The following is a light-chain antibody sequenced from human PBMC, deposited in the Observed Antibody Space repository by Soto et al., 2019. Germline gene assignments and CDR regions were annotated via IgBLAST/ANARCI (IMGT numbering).Light chain of an antibody. J-gene: IGLJ2*01. Sequence: QSALTQPPSASGSPGQSVTISCTGTSSDVGGYNYVSWYQQHPGKAPKLMIYEASKRPSGVPDRFSGSKSGNTASLTVSGLQAEDEADYYCSSYAGSNNPVVFGGGTKLTVL. CDR2: EAS. CDR1: SSDVGGYNY. CDR3: SSYAGSNNPVV. V-gene: IGLV2-8*01.